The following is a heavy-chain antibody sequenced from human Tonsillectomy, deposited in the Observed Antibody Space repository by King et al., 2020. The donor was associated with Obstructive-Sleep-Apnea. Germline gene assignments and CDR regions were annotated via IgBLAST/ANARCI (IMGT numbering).Heavy chain of an antibody. D-gene: IGHD3-22*01. Sequence: VQLVESGGGLVQPGGSLRLSCAASGFTFSYYWMHWARQAPGKGLVWVSRINSDGTSTNYADSVKGRFTISRDNAKNTLYLQMNSLRAEDTAVYSCARVRGYSDSSGYCNLWGQGTLVTVSS. CDR3: ARVRGYSDSSGYCNL. CDR2: INSDGTST. J-gene: IGHJ5*02. V-gene: IGHV3-74*01. CDR1: GFTFSYYW.